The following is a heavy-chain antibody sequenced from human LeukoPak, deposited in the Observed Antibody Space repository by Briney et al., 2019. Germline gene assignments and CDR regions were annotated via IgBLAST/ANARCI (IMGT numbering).Heavy chain of an antibody. V-gene: IGHV3-23*01. Sequence: GGSLRLSCAASGFTFRSYAMSRVRQAPGKGLEWVSAISGSGGSTYYADSVKGRFTISRDNSKNTLYLQMNSLRAEETAVYYCASYDSSGYYHYFDYWGQGTLVTVSS. CDR2: ISGSGGST. CDR3: ASYDSSGYYHYFDY. CDR1: GFTFRSYA. D-gene: IGHD3-22*01. J-gene: IGHJ4*02.